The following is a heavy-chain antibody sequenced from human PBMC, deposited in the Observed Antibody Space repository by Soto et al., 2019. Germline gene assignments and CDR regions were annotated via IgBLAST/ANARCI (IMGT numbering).Heavy chain of an antibody. D-gene: IGHD1-1*01. Sequence: SETLSLTCTLSAVSTNNYDWGWIRQSPGKGLEWIAYIYYSGSTNYNPSLKSRVTISIDTSKNQFSLKLSSVTAADTAVYYCASHQGTRSDYWGQGTLVTVS. CDR2: IYYSGST. CDR3: ASHQGTRSDY. V-gene: IGHV4-59*08. J-gene: IGHJ4*02. CDR1: AVSTNNYD.